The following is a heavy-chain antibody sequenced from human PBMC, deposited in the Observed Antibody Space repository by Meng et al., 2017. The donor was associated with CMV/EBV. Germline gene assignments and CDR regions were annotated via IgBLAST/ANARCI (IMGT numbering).Heavy chain of an antibody. Sequence: ASVKVSCKASGYTFTSYDINWVRQATGQGLEWMGWMNPNSGNTGYAQKFQGRVTITRNTSISTAYMELRSLRSDDTAVYYCASSDGDSSSSILDYWGQGTLVTVSS. V-gene: IGHV1-8*03. J-gene: IGHJ4*02. CDR1: GYTFTSYD. CDR2: MNPNSGNT. D-gene: IGHD6-6*01. CDR3: ASSDGDSSSSILDY.